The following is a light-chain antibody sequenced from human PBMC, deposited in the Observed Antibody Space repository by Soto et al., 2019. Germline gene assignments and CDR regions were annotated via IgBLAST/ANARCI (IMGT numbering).Light chain of an antibody. V-gene: IGLV2-14*01. CDR3: SSYTISSTYV. Sequence: QSVLTQPASVSGSPGQSIAISCTGTSSDVGGYNYVTWYQQHPGKAPKLLINDVSNRPSGVSSRFSGSKSGNTASLTISGPQAEDEADYYCSSYTISSTYVFGTGTKFTVL. CDR2: DVS. J-gene: IGLJ1*01. CDR1: SSDVGGYNY.